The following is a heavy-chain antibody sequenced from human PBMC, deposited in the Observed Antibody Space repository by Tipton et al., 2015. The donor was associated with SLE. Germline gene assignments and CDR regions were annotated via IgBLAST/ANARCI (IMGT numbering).Heavy chain of an antibody. D-gene: IGHD2-15*01. J-gene: IGHJ3*02. CDR1: GFSFSSST. CDR3: ARPRTPDAYDI. V-gene: IGHV3-21*03. Sequence: SLRLSCAASGFSFSSSTMNWVRQAPGKGLEWVSSISTTGSHLYTADSVRGRVTISRDNAKNSLDLQMNSLRAEDTAVYYCARPRTPDAYDIWGQGTMVTVSS. CDR2: ISTTGSHL.